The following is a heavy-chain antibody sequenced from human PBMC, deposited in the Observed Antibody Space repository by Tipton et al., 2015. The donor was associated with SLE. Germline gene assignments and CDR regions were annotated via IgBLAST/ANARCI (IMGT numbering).Heavy chain of an antibody. V-gene: IGHV4-39*01. D-gene: IGHD3-22*01. CDR2: IYYSGST. CDR3: ARLGYYDSSAGC. CDR1: GGSISSSSYY. J-gene: IGHJ4*02. Sequence: TLPLTCTVSGGSISSSSYYWGWIRQPPGKGLEWIGSIYYSGSTYYNPSLKSRVTMSVDTSKNQFSLNLSSGTAADTAVYYCARLGYYDSSAGCWGQGTLVTVSS.